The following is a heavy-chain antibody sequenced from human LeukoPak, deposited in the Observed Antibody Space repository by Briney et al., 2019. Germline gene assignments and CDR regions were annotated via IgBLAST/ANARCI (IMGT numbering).Heavy chain of an antibody. V-gene: IGHV4-30-2*01. D-gene: IGHD6-13*01. Sequence: PSQTLSLTCTVSGGSIDSVAYSWSWIRQPPGKGLEWIGEINHSGSTNYNPSLKSRVTISVDTSKNQFSLKLSSVTAADTAVYYCARRRTDKPGYTSSWLPRNSYNWFDPWGQGTLVTVSS. CDR2: INHSGST. CDR3: ARRRTDKPGYTSSWLPRNSYNWFDP. J-gene: IGHJ5*02. CDR1: GGSIDSVAYS.